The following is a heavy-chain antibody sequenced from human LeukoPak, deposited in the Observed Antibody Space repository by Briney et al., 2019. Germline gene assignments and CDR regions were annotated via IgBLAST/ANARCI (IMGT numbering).Heavy chain of an antibody. CDR2: ISGTGGST. J-gene: IGHJ4*02. CDR3: AKGARIAAARAHFDY. CDR1: GFTFSSYA. D-gene: IGHD6-13*01. V-gene: IGHV3-23*01. Sequence: PGGALRLSCAASGFTFSSYAMSWVRQAPGKGLEWASAISGTGGSTYYADSVKGRFTISRDNSKNTLYLQMNSLRAEDTAVYYCAKGARIAAARAHFDYWGQGTLVTVSS.